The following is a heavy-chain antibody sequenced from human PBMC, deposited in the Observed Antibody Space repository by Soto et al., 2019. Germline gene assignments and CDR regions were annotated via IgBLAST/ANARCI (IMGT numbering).Heavy chain of an antibody. D-gene: IGHD5-12*01. CDR2: IWYDGSNK. Sequence: QVQLVESGGGVVQPGRSLRLSCAASGFTFSSYGMHWVRQAPGKGLEWVAVIWYDGSNKYYADSVKGRFTISRDNSKNTLYLQMNSLRAEDTAVYYCARVWRGRDGYNFYHIPGVALDIWGQGTMVTVSS. V-gene: IGHV3-33*01. J-gene: IGHJ3*02. CDR1: GFTFSSYG. CDR3: ARVWRGRDGYNFYHIPGVALDI.